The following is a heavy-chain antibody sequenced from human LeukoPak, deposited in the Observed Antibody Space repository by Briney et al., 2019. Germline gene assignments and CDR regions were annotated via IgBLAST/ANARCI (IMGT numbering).Heavy chain of an antibody. V-gene: IGHV1-18*01. D-gene: IGHD6-19*01. CDR3: ARDSYSSGFDP. CDR1: GGTFSNYG. Sequence: ASVKVSCKASGGTFSNYGISWVRQAPGQGLEWMGWISAYNGNTNYAQKLQGRVTMTTDTSTSTAYMELRSLRSDDTAVYYCARDSYSSGFDPWGQGTLVTVSS. CDR2: ISAYNGNT. J-gene: IGHJ5*02.